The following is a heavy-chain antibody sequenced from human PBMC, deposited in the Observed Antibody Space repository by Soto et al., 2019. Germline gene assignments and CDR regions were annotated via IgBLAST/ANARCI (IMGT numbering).Heavy chain of an antibody. V-gene: IGHV4-31*03. CDR1: GGSISSGGYY. D-gene: IGHD3-10*02. J-gene: IGHJ6*02. CDR2: IYYSGST. CDR3: ARDVRYGLRQYYYYYGMDV. Sequence: QVQLQESGPGLVKPSQTLSLTCTVSGGSISSGGYYWSWIRQHPGKGLEWIGYIYYSGSTYYNPSHKSRVTISVETSKNQFYLKLSSVTAADMAVYYCARDVRYGLRQYYYYYGMDVWGQGTTVTVSS.